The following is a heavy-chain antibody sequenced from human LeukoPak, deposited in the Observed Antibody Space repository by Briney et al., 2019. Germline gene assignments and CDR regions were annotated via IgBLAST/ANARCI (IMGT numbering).Heavy chain of an antibody. Sequence: GGSLRLSCAASGFTVSSNYMSWVRQAPGKGLEWVSVIYSGGSTYYADSVKGRFTISRDNSKNTLHLQMNSLRAEDTAVYYCARDQYSYAHAAHWGQGTLVTVSS. V-gene: IGHV3-53*01. J-gene: IGHJ4*02. D-gene: IGHD5-18*01. CDR1: GFTVSSNY. CDR3: ARDQYSYAHAAH. CDR2: IYSGGST.